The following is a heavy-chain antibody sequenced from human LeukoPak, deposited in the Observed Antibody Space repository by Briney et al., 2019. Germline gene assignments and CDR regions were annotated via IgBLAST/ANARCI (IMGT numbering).Heavy chain of an antibody. D-gene: IGHD3-3*01. J-gene: IGHJ4*02. CDR3: AKFGRFLEWLSYFDY. CDR1: GFTFSDFS. Sequence: PGGSLRLSCAACGFTFSDFSMSWVRQAPGKGLEWVSGISSTGGSTYYADSVKGRFTISRDNSKNTLYLQMSSLRAEDTAVYYCAKFGRFLEWLSYFDYWGQGTLVTVSS. CDR2: ISSTGGST. V-gene: IGHV3-23*01.